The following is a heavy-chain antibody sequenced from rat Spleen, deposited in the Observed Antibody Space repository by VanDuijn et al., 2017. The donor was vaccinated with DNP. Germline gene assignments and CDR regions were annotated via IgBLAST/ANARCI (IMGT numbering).Heavy chain of an antibody. J-gene: IGHJ1*01. CDR2: ITSSGGYT. CDR1: GFTFSDYN. V-gene: IGHV5-25*01. Sequence: EVQLVESGGGLVQPGRSLKLSCAASGFTFSDYNMAWVRQVPGKGLEWVASITSSGGYTYFPDSVKGRFTISRDNAKSTLYLQMNSLRSEDTATYYCARGVYYYSATYWYFDFWGPGTMVSVSS. CDR3: ARGVYYYSATYWYFDF. D-gene: IGHD1-1*01.